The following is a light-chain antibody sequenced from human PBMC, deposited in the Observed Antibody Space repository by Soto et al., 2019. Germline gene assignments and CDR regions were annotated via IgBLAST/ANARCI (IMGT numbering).Light chain of an antibody. CDR2: EVS. CDR1: SSDGGSYNR. Sequence: QSVLTQPPSVSGSPGQSVTISCTGTSSDGGSYNRVSWYQQPPGTAPKLMIYEVSNRPSGVPDRFSGSKSGNTASLTISGLQAEDEADYYCSLYTSSSVVFGGGTKLTVL. V-gene: IGLV2-18*01. CDR3: SLYTSSSVV. J-gene: IGLJ2*01.